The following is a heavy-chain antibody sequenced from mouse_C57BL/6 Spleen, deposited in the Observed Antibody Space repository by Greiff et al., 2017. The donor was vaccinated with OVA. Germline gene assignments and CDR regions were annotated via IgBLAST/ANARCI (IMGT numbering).Heavy chain of an antibody. D-gene: IGHD1-1*01. CDR3: AREYDYGSSHAWFAY. V-gene: IGHV1-4*01. CDR1: GYTFTSYT. J-gene: IGHJ3*01. Sequence: QVQLQQSGAELARPGASVKMSCKASGYTFTSYTMHWVKQRPGQGLEWIGYINPSSGYTKYNQKFKDKATLTADKSSSTAYMQLSSLTSEDSAVYYCAREYDYGSSHAWFAYWGQGTLVTVSA. CDR2: INPSSGYT.